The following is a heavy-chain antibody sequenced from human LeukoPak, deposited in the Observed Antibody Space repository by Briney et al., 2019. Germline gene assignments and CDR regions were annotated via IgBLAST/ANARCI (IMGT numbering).Heavy chain of an antibody. CDR2: IYTSGST. CDR1: GGSISSYY. V-gene: IGHV4-4*07. Sequence: SETLSLTCTVSGGSISSYYWSWIRQPAGKGLEWIGRIYTSGSTNYNPSLKSRVTMSVDTSKNQFSLKLSSVTAADTAVYYCAREGKITMVRGVIRYYYMDVWGKGTTVTISS. D-gene: IGHD3-10*01. CDR3: AREGKITMVRGVIRYYYMDV. J-gene: IGHJ6*03.